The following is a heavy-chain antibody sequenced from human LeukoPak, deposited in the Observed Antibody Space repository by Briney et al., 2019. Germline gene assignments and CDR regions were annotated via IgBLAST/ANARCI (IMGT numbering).Heavy chain of an antibody. CDR1: GFTFSSYG. D-gene: IGHD1-26*01. CDR2: IRYDGSNK. V-gene: IGHV3-30*02. CDR3: AKPIVGALLGYFDY. Sequence: GGSLRLSCAASGFTFSSYGMHWVRQAPGKGLEWVAFIRYDGSNKYYADSVKGRFTISRDNSKNTLYLQMNSLRAEDTAVYYCAKPIVGALLGYFDYWGQGTLVTVSS. J-gene: IGHJ4*02.